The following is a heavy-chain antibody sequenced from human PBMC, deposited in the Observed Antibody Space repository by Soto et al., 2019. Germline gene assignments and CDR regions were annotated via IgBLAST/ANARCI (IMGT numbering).Heavy chain of an antibody. J-gene: IGHJ6*02. CDR2: MRRKAVGYAT. Sequence: GGSLRLSCAASGFTFINYTMNWVRQAPWKGLEWVGRMRRKAVGYATAYGASVKGRFTVSRDDSKNTMYLQMNSLQTEDTAIYYCTRYLFPYPVDYGMDVWGQGTTVTVSS. CDR3: TRYLFPYPVDYGMDV. CDR1: GFTFINYT. V-gene: IGHV3-73*01. D-gene: IGHD5-12*01.